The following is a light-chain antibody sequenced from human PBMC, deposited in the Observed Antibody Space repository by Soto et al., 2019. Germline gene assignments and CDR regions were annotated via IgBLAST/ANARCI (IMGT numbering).Light chain of an antibody. CDR1: QDISNY. V-gene: IGKV1-17*03. CDR3: LQHNSYPPT. CDR2: AAS. Sequence: DIQMTQSPSSLSAFVGDTFTITWRASQDISNYVVWFQQKPGKVPKRLIYAASSLQSGVPSRFSGSGSGTEFTPTISSLQPEDFATYYCLQHNSYPPTFGQGTKVDIK. J-gene: IGKJ1*01.